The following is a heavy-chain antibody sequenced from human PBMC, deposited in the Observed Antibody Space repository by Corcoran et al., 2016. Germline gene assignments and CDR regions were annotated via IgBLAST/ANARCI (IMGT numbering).Heavy chain of an antibody. Sequence: QVQLVESGGGVVQPGRSLRLSCAASGFTFSSYGMHWVRQAPGKGLEWVAVISYDGSNKYYADSVKGRFTISRDNSKNTLYLQMNSLGAEDTAVYYCAKNGIAAAGHYYGMDVWGQGTTVTVSS. J-gene: IGHJ6*02. D-gene: IGHD6-13*01. CDR1: GFTFSSYG. CDR3: AKNGIAAAGHYYGMDV. CDR2: ISYDGSNK. V-gene: IGHV3-30*18.